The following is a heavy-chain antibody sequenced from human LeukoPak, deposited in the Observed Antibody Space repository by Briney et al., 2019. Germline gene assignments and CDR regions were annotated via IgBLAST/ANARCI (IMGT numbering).Heavy chain of an antibody. Sequence: ASVNVSYKASGHIFIIYYMHGAPHAPGQGREWMGQINPNGGSKSYAQRFQDRVTMTRDTSTSTVYMELSSLKSEDTAVYYCAREDVVLVDAVRYYYYGMDVWGQGTTVTVSS. CDR3: AREDVVLVDAVRYYYYGMDV. D-gene: IGHD2-8*01. V-gene: IGHV1-46*01. CDR1: GHIFIIYY. CDR2: INPNGGSK. J-gene: IGHJ6*02.